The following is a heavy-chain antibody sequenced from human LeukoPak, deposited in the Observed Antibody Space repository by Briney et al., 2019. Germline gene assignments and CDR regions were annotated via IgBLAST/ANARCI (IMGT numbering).Heavy chain of an antibody. CDR2: INPNTGGT. Sequence: ASVKVSCTASGYTFIDYYVHWVRQAPGQGLEWMGYINPNTGGTNFAQKFQGWVTMTRDTSISTAYMELSRLKSDDTAVYYCATDGGTRGAVAGYFDYWGQGTLVTVSS. V-gene: IGHV1-2*04. CDR3: ATDGGTRGAVAGYFDY. J-gene: IGHJ4*02. D-gene: IGHD6-19*01. CDR1: GYTFIDYY.